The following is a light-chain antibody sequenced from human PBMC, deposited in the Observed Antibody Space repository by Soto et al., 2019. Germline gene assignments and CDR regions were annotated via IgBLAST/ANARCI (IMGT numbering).Light chain of an antibody. V-gene: IGKV1-9*01. CDR1: QGISSY. Sequence: DIQLTHSPSFLSASVGDRVTITCRASQGISSYLAWYQQKPGKAPKLLIYAASTLQSGVPSRFSGSGSGTEFTLTISSLQPEDFATYYCQQLNSYQVTFGPGTKVDIK. CDR2: AAS. J-gene: IGKJ3*01. CDR3: QQLNSYQVT.